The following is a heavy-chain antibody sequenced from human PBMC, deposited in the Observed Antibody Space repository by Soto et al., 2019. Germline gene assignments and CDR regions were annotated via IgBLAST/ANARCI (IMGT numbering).Heavy chain of an antibody. CDR3: ARDPPYDHVWGSYRPWWHFHP. CDR1: GFTFSSYA. D-gene: IGHD3-16*02. J-gene: IGHJ2*01. CDR2: ISYDGSNK. Sequence: QVQLVESGGGVVQPGRSLRLSCAASGFTFSSYAMHWVRQAPGKGLEWGAVISYDGSNKYYADSVKGRFTTSRDNSKNTLHLQMNSLRGENTAVYYCARDPPYDHVWGSYRPWWHFHPWGRGTLVTDS. V-gene: IGHV3-30-3*01.